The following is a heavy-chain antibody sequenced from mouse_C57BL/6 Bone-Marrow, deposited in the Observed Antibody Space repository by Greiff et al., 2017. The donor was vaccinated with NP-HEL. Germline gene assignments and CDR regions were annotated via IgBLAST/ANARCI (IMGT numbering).Heavy chain of an antibody. V-gene: IGHV5-6*01. CDR1: GFTFSSYG. D-gene: IGHD2-4*01. CDR3: ARERTYYDYDTDY. J-gene: IGHJ2*01. CDR2: ISSGGSYT. Sequence: EVKLVESGGDLVKPGGSLKLSCAASGFTFSSYGMSWVRQTPDKRLEWVATISSGGSYTYYPDSVKGRFTISRDNAKNTLYLQMSSLKSEDTAMYYCARERTYYDYDTDYWGQGTTLTVSS.